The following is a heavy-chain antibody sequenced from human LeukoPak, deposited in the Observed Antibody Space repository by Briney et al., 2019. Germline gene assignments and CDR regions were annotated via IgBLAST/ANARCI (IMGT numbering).Heavy chain of an antibody. V-gene: IGHV4-39*01. CDR3: ARLLEQDVVVVAAYFDY. CDR1: GGSISSSSYY. D-gene: IGHD2-15*01. Sequence: SETLSLTCTVSGGSISSSSYYWGWIRQPPGKGLEWIGSIYYSGSTYYNPSLKSRVTISVDTSKNQFSLKLSSVTAADTAVYYCARLLEQDVVVVAAYFDYWGQGTLVTVSS. CDR2: IYYSGST. J-gene: IGHJ4*02.